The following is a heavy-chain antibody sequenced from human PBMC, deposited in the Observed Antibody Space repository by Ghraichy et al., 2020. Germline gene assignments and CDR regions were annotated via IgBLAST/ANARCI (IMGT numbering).Heavy chain of an antibody. Sequence: SETLSLTCSVSGGSVSSSIYYWGWLRQSPGKGLEWIGSISYTGTTYYTAAFRSRVTMSVHTSKNQFSLKLSSVTAADTAVYYCARLGEGWEVLDYWGQGTLVTVSS. CDR1: GGSVSSSIYY. J-gene: IGHJ4*02. CDR2: ISYTGTT. CDR3: ARLGEGWEVLDY. V-gene: IGHV4-39*01. D-gene: IGHD1-26*01.